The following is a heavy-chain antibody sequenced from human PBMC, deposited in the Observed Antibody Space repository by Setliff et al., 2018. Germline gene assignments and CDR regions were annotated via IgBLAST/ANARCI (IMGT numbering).Heavy chain of an antibody. Sequence: PSETLSLTCTVSGGSISSGSFYWSWIRQPAGKGLEWIGHIYTSGSTNYNPSLKSRVTISLDTPKNQFSLRLSSVTAADTAVYYCARTRYGLGGRPYWGQGTLVTVSS. CDR2: IYTSGST. D-gene: IGHD2-15*01. J-gene: IGHJ4*02. CDR1: GGSISSGSFY. V-gene: IGHV4-61*09. CDR3: ARTRYGLGGRPY.